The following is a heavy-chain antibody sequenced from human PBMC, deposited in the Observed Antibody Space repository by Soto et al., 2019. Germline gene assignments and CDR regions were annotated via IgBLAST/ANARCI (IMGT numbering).Heavy chain of an antibody. V-gene: IGHV1-46*01. CDR1: GYTFTSYY. Sequence: ASVKVSCKASGYTFTSYYMHWVRQAPGQGLEWMGIINPSGGSTSYAQKFQGRVTMTRDTSTSTVYMELSSLRSEDTAVCYCARSMTTVVTRALYYYYYGMDVWGQGTTVTVSS. CDR2: INPSGGST. D-gene: IGHD4-17*01. J-gene: IGHJ6*02. CDR3: ARSMTTVVTRALYYYYYGMDV.